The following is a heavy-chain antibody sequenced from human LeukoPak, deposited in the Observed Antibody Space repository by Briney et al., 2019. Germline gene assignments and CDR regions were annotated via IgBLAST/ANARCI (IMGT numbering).Heavy chain of an antibody. V-gene: IGHV1-18*01. J-gene: IGHJ4*02. CDR2: ISAYNGNT. Sequence: ASVKVSCKASGYTFTSYGISWVRQAPGKGLEWMGWISAYNGNTNYAQKLQGRVTMTTDTSTSTAYMELRSLRSDDTAVYYCARDRIVGVLAHFDYWGQGTLVTVSS. CDR3: ARDRIVGVLAHFDY. CDR1: GYTFTSYG. D-gene: IGHD1-26*01.